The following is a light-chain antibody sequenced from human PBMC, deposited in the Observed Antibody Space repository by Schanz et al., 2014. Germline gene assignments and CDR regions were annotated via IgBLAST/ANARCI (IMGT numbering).Light chain of an antibody. J-gene: IGKJ2*01. CDR1: QSVNSY. V-gene: IGKV3-20*01. Sequence: EIVLTQSPVTLSLYPGERATLSCRASQSVNSYLAWYQQKPGLAPRLLIYDASNRATGIPARFSGSGSGTDFTLTISRLEPEDFAVYYCQQYGSSPQTFGQGTKLEIK. CDR2: DAS. CDR3: QQYGSSPQT.